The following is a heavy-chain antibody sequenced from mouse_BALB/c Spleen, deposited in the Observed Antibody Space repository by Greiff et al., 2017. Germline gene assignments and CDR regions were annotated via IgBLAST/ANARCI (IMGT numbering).Heavy chain of an antibody. CDR3: ARSDDYDYAMDY. Sequence: VQLQQSGAELVRPGTSVKVSCKASGYAFTNYLIEWVKQRPGQGLEWIGVINPGSGGTNYNEKFKGKATLTADKSSSTAYMQLSSLTSDDSAVYFCARSDDYDYAMDYWGQGTSVTVSS. V-gene: IGHV1-54*01. D-gene: IGHD2-4*01. CDR2: INPGSGGT. CDR1: GYAFTNYL. J-gene: IGHJ4*01.